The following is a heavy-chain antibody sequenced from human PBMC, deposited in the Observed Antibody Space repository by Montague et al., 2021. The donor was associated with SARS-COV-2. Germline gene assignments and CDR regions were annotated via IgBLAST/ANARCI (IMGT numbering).Heavy chain of an antibody. CDR2: MSWHSGSI. V-gene: IGHV3-9*01. D-gene: IGHD3-10*01. Sequence: SLRLSRAASGFTFDDYAMHWVRQARGKGLEWVSGMSWHSGSIGYADSVKGRFTISRDNAKNSLYLQMNSLRAEDTALYYCAKEDGSGSYYWGVFDYWGQGTLVTVSS. CDR1: GFTFDDYA. J-gene: IGHJ4*02. CDR3: AKEDGSGSYYWGVFDY.